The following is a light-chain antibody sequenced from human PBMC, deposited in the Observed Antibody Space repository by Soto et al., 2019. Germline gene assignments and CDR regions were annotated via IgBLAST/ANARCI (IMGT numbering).Light chain of an antibody. V-gene: IGKV3-15*01. CDR1: QSVSSN. CDR2: GTS. J-gene: IGKJ4*01. CDR3: QQYNNWPL. Sequence: EIVMTQSPATLSVSPGERATLSCRASQSVSSNLAWYQQKPGQAPRLLIYGTSTRATGIPARFSGSGSGTEFSLTISSLQSEDFAVYNCQQYNNWPLFRGGTKVEIK.